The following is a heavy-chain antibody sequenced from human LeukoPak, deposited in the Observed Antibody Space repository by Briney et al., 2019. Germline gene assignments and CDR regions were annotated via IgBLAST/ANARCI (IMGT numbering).Heavy chain of an antibody. CDR2: INAGNGNT. V-gene: IGHV1-3*03. D-gene: IGHD1-26*01. CDR3: ARSDHNSWNAFDI. CDR1: GYTFTSYA. J-gene: IGHJ3*02. Sequence: ASVKVSCKASGYTFTSYAMHWVRQAPGQGLEWMGWINAGNGNTKYSQEFQGRVTITRDTSASTAYMELSSLTSEDTAVYYCARSDHNSWNAFDIWGQGTMVTVSS.